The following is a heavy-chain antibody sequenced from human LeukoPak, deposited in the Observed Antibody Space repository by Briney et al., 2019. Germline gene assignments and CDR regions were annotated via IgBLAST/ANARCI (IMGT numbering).Heavy chain of an antibody. CDR1: GFTFSSYA. V-gene: IGHV3-23*01. J-gene: IGHJ4*02. D-gene: IGHD6-13*01. CDR3: VKEGYGTTWNADFDY. Sequence: GGSLRLSRAVSGFTFSSYAMSWVRQAPGKGLEWVSAISGSGDKTLYPDSVKGRFTISRDNSKNTLYLLMNSLRAEDTAVYYCVKEGYGTTWNADFDYWGQGTLVTISS. CDR2: ISGSGDKT.